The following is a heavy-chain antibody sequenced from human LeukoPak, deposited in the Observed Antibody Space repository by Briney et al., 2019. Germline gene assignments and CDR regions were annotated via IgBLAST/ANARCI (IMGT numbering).Heavy chain of an antibody. V-gene: IGHV4-34*01. Sequence: PSETLSLTCAVYGGSFSGYYWSWIRQPPGKWLEWIGEINHSGSTNYNPSLKSRVTISVDTSKNQFSLKLSSVTAADTAVYYCARGPHYGSVTHWGQGTLVTVSS. D-gene: IGHD3-10*01. J-gene: IGHJ4*02. CDR3: ARGPHYGSVTH. CDR1: GGSFSGYY. CDR2: INHSGST.